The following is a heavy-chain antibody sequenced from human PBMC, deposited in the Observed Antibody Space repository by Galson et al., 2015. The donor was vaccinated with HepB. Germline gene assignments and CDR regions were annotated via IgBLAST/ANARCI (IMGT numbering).Heavy chain of an antibody. Sequence: LSLTCAVYGESFSGYYWTWIRQPPGKGLEWIGEINHSGSTNYNPSLKSRVTMSVDTSKNQFSLNLRSVTVADTAVYYCARALSSSGYYYGMDVWGQGTTVTVSA. D-gene: IGHD3-22*01. V-gene: IGHV4-34*01. CDR3: ARALSSSGYYYGMDV. J-gene: IGHJ6*01. CDR2: INHSGST. CDR1: GESFSGYY.